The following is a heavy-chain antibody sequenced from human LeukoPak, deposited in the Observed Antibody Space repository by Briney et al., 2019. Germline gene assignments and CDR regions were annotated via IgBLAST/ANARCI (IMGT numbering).Heavy chain of an antibody. CDR2: TNHSGST. CDR3: ARGPNWYYNS. CDR1: GGSFSGYY. J-gene: IGHJ4*02. Sequence: SETLSLTCAVYGGSFSGYYWSWIRQPPGKGLEWIGETNHSGSTNYNPSLKSRVTISVDTSKNQFSLKLTSVTAADTAVYYCARGPNWYYNSWGQGTLVTVS. D-gene: IGHD1-7*01. V-gene: IGHV4-34*01.